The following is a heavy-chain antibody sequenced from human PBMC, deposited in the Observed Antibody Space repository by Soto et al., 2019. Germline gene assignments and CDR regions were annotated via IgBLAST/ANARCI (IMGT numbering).Heavy chain of an antibody. J-gene: IGHJ6*02. CDR3: ARGLRVGGYDYGGAGYYYYYGMDV. CDR1: GFTFSTFA. CDR2: ISESGGST. Sequence: GGSLRLSCAASGFTFSTFAMSWVRQAPGKGLEWVSVISESGGSTYYADSVKGRFTISRDNSKSALYLQMNSLRGDDTAIYYCARGLRVGGYDYGGAGYYYYYGMDVWGQGTTVTVSS. D-gene: IGHD5-12*01. V-gene: IGHV3-23*01.